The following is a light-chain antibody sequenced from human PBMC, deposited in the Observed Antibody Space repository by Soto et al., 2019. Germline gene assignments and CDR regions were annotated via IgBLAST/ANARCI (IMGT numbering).Light chain of an antibody. CDR1: QTVSGF. CDR3: HQSYVNPPA. Sequence: DIQLTQSPASLSASVGDRVTITCRASQTVSGFLNWYQHQPGKAPFLLISGASTLHSGVPSRFSGSGSGTEFTLTISGLQPDDFATYYCHQSYVNPPAFGQGTRWISN. V-gene: IGKV1-39*01. J-gene: IGKJ1*01. CDR2: GAS.